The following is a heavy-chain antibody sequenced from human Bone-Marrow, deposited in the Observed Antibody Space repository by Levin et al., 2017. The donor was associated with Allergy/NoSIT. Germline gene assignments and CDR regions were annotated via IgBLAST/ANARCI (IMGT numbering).Heavy chain of an antibody. CDR2: INPNSGGT. CDR3: ARELFVVVPAPYYYMDV. V-gene: IGHV1-2*06. CDR1: GYTFTGYY. Sequence: ASVKVSCKASGYTFTGYYMHWVRQAPGQGLEWMGRINPNSGGTNYAQKFQGRVTMTRDTSISTAYMELSRLRSDDTAVYYCARELFVVVPAPYYYMDVWGKGTTVTVSS. D-gene: IGHD2-2*01. J-gene: IGHJ6*03.